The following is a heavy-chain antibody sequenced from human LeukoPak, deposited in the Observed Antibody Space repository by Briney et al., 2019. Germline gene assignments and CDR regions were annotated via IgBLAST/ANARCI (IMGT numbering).Heavy chain of an antibody. Sequence: SETLSLTCTVSGGSISSYYWSWIRQPPGKGLEWIGYIYYSGSTNYNPSLKSRVTISVDTSKNQFSLKLSSVTAADTAVYYCARVSPLGAWIDPWGQGTLVTVSS. CDR1: GGSISSYY. CDR3: ARVSPLGAWIDP. CDR2: IYYSGST. J-gene: IGHJ5*02. V-gene: IGHV4-59*01. D-gene: IGHD3-3*02.